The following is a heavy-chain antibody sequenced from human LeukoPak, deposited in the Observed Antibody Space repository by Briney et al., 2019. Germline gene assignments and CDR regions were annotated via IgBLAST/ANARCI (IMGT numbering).Heavy chain of an antibody. V-gene: IGHV3-49*05. Sequence: KTGGSLRLSCTASGFTFGDYAMSWFRQAPGKGLEWVGFIRSKAYGGTTEYAASVKGRFTISRDDSKSIAYLQMNSLKTEDTAVYYCTTEPGIAAAAPPPFDYWGQGTLVTVSS. CDR3: TTEPGIAAAAPPPFDY. J-gene: IGHJ4*02. CDR2: IRSKAYGGTT. CDR1: GFTFGDYA. D-gene: IGHD6-13*01.